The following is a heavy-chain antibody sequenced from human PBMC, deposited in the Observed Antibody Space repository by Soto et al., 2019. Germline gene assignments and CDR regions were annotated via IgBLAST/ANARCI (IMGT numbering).Heavy chain of an antibody. D-gene: IGHD5-12*01. Sequence: SSVKVACKVSGYTRTELSMHWVRQAPGKGLEWMGGFDPEDGETIYAQKFQGRVTMTEDTSTDTAYMELSSLRSEDTAVYYCATGGANPADPDLVAQGDYWGQGTLVTVSS. V-gene: IGHV1-24*01. CDR2: FDPEDGET. CDR3: ATGGANPADPDLVAQGDY. CDR1: GYTRTELS. J-gene: IGHJ4*02.